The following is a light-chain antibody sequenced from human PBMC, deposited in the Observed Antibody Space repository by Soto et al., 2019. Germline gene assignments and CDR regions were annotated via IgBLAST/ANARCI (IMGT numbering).Light chain of an antibody. V-gene: IGLV2-23*02. CDR1: SSDVGSYNL. CDR3: CSYAGGGTFE. Sequence: QSALTQPASVSGSPGQSITISCTGTSSDVGSYNLVSWYQQSPGKAPKLMIYEDSKRPSGVSDRFSGSKSANTASLTISGLQAEDEADYYFCSYAGGGTFEFGGGTKVTVL. CDR2: EDS. J-gene: IGLJ2*01.